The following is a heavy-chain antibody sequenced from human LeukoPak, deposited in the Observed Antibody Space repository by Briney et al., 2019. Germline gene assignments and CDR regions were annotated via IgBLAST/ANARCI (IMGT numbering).Heavy chain of an antibody. CDR1: GGSISSSSYY. CDR3: TRAAPDSSSWYGGAFDF. V-gene: IGHV4-39*07. J-gene: IGHJ3*01. CDR2: IYYSGST. Sequence: SETLSLTCTVSGGSISSSSYYWGWIRQPPGKGLEWIGSIYYSGSTYYNPSLKSRVTISVDTSKNQFSLKLTSVTAADTAVYYCTRAAPDSSSWYGGAFDFWGQGTMVTVSA. D-gene: IGHD6-13*01.